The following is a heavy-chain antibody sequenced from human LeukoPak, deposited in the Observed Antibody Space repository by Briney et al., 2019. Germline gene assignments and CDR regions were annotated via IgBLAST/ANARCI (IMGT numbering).Heavy chain of an antibody. J-gene: IGHJ4*02. V-gene: IGHV3-21*01. Sequence: GGSLRLSCAASGFTFSSYSMNWVRQAPGKGLEWVSSISSSSSYIYYADSVKGRFTISRDNAKNSLYLQMNSLRAEDTAVYYCASGCSPSCNIRHPFDYSGQGTLVTVSS. D-gene: IGHD2-2*02. CDR3: ASGCSPSCNIRHPFDY. CDR1: GFTFSSYS. CDR2: ISSSSSYI.